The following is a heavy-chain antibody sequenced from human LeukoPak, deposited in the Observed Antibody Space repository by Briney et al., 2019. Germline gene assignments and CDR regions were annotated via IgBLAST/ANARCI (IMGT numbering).Heavy chain of an antibody. CDR2: INPNSGGT. CDR1: GYTFTGYY. CDR3: ARDHGMLRAAFDI. Sequence: ASVKVSCKASGYTFTGYYMHRVRQAPGQGLEWMGWINPNSGGTNYAQKFQGRVTMTRDTSISTAYMELSRLRSDDTAVYYCARDHGMLRAAFDIWGQGTMVTVSS. D-gene: IGHD2-15*01. V-gene: IGHV1-2*02. J-gene: IGHJ3*02.